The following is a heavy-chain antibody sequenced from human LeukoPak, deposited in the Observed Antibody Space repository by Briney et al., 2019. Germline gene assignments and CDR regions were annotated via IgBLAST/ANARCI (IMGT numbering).Heavy chain of an antibody. D-gene: IGHD6-13*01. J-gene: IGHJ4*02. CDR1: GFTFSDFW. Sequence: PGGSLRLSCAASGFTFSDFWMHWVRQAPGKGLVWVSHINSGGTVTNYADSVKGRLTISRDNAKNTLYLQMNSLRAEDTALYYCAKSPGSSWYEYFDYWGQGTLVTVSS. V-gene: IGHV3-74*01. CDR2: INSGGTVT. CDR3: AKSPGSSWYEYFDY.